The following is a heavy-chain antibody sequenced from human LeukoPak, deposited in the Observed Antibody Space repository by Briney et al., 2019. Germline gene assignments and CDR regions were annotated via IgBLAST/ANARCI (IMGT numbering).Heavy chain of an antibody. J-gene: IGHJ4*02. CDR3: AREITVTRPFDY. D-gene: IGHD4-17*01. CDR1: NGSISIYY. Sequence: SETLSLTCTVSNGSISIYYWSWVRQPAGKGLEWIGRISASRSTNYNPSLKSRVTMSVDTSKNQFSLKLSSVTAADTAVYYCAREITVTRPFDYWGQGTLVTVSS. CDR2: ISASRST. V-gene: IGHV4-4*07.